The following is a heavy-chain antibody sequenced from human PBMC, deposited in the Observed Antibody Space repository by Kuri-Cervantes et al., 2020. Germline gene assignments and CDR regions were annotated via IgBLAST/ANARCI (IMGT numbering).Heavy chain of an antibody. D-gene: IGHD2-2*01. CDR1: GGSISSYY. CDR2: IYYSGST. Sequence: SETLSLTCTVSGGSISSYYWSWIRQPPGKGLEWIGYIYYSGSTNYNPSLKSRVTISVDTSKNQFSLKLSPVTAADTAVYYCARVRRPSQFDYWGQGTLVTVSS. V-gene: IGHV4-59*01. CDR3: ARVRRPSQFDY. J-gene: IGHJ4*02.